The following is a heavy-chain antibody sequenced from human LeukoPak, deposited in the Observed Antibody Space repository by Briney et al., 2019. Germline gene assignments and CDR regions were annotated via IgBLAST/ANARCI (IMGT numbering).Heavy chain of an antibody. Sequence: ASVTVSRKVSGYTLNELSMHWVRQAPGKGLEWVGCFYPVDGETIYAQKFQGRVTLTEDTSTEPAYLELRSLRSEDTAVYCCATVGVEWPGCRAPWFDPWGQGTLVTVSS. CDR2: FYPVDGET. J-gene: IGHJ5*02. CDR3: ATVGVEWPGCRAPWFDP. V-gene: IGHV1-24*01. CDR1: GYTLNELS. D-gene: IGHD3-3*01.